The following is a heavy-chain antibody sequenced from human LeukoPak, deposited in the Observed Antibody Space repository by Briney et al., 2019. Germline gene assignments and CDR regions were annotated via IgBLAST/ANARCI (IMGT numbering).Heavy chain of an antibody. Sequence: GGSLRLSCAASGFTFSSYAMSWVRQAPGKGLEWVSAISGSGGSTYYADSVKGRFTFSRDNSKNTLYLQMNSLRAEDTAVYYCARLIAAAGTVWFDPWGQGTLVTVSS. D-gene: IGHD6-13*01. J-gene: IGHJ5*02. CDR1: GFTFSSYA. V-gene: IGHV3-23*01. CDR3: ARLIAAAGTVWFDP. CDR2: ISGSGGST.